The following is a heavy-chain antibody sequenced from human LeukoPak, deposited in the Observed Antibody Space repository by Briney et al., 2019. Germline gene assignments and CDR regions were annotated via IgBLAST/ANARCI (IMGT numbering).Heavy chain of an antibody. D-gene: IGHD6-19*01. Sequence: GGSLRLSCAASGFTFSDYYMSWIRQAPGKGLEWVSAISGGGGDRFYADSVKGRFTISRGNSKNTLYLQMSSLRVEDTAVYYCGKAEAGTYYFDYWGQGTLVTVSS. V-gene: IGHV3-23*01. CDR2: ISGGGGDR. CDR3: GKAEAGTYYFDY. J-gene: IGHJ4*02. CDR1: GFTFSDYY.